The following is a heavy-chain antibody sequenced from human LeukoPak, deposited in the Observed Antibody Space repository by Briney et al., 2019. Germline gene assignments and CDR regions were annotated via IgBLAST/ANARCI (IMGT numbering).Heavy chain of an antibody. CDR3: AREWQGGIAAAGTRIEGDY. CDR1: GFSFSGYW. V-gene: IGHV3-7*01. J-gene: IGHJ4*02. D-gene: IGHD6-13*01. Sequence: GGSLRLSCAVSGFSFSGYWMTWVRQAPGKGLEWVANIKQDGSEKNYVDSVKGRFAISRDNAENSLFLQMNSLRVEDTAVYYCAREWQGGIAAAGTRIEGDYWGQGTLVAVSS. CDR2: IKQDGSEK.